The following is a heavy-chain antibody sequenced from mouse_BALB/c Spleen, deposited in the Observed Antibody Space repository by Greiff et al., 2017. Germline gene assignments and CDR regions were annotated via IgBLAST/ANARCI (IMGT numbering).Heavy chain of an antibody. V-gene: IGHV4-1*02. CDR2: INPDSSTI. CDR1: GFDFSRYW. D-gene: IGHD1-1*01. J-gene: IGHJ3*01. Sequence: EVQLQESGGGLVQPGGSLKLSCAASGFDFSRYWMSWVRQAPGKGLEWIGEINPDSSTINYTPSLKDKFIISRDNAKNTLYLQMSKVRSEDTALYYCARQDYGSSSWFAYWGQGTLVTVSA. CDR3: ARQDYGSSSWFAY.